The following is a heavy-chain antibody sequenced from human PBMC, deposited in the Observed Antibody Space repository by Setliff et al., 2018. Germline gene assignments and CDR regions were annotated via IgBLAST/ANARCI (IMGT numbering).Heavy chain of an antibody. CDR1: DDSFTSSRYY. V-gene: IGHV4-39*01. CDR3: VRPGGTTVVARHFDY. CDR2: ISYSGTP. Sequence: NPSETLSLTCTVSDDSFTSSRYYWGWIRQAPGSGLEWIGSISYSGTPYYNASVESRVTISIDTSRNQFSLGLRSVTVADTATYYCVRPGGTTVVARHFDYWGSGILVTVS. J-gene: IGHJ4*01. D-gene: IGHD2-15*01.